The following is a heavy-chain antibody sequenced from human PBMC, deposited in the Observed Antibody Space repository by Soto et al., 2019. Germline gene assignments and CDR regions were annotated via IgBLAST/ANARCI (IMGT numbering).Heavy chain of an antibody. Sequence: ASVKVSCKASGYTFTGYYMHWVRQAPGQGLEWMGWINPNSGGTNYAQKFQGWVTMTRDTSISTAYMELSRLRSDDTAVYYCARDGGYDILTGYSPSGSYYYGMDVWGQGTTVTVSS. D-gene: IGHD3-9*01. J-gene: IGHJ6*02. CDR3: ARDGGYDILTGYSPSGSYYYGMDV. V-gene: IGHV1-2*04. CDR1: GYTFTGYY. CDR2: INPNSGGT.